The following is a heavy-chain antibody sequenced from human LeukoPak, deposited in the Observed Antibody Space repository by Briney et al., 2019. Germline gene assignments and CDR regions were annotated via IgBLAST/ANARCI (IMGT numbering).Heavy chain of an antibody. CDR3: ARERTGYYMAC. CDR2: ISYDGSNK. CDR1: GFTFSSYA. D-gene: IGHD3/OR15-3a*01. V-gene: IGHV3-30-3*01. J-gene: IGHJ4*02. Sequence: GRSLRLSCAASGFTFSSYAMHWVRQAPGKGLEWVAVISYDGSNKYYADSVKGRFTISRDNSKNTLYLQMNSLRAEDTAVYYCARERTGYYMACWGQGTLVTVSS.